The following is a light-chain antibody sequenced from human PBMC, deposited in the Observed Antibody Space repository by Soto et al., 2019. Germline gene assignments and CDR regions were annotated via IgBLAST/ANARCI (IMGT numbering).Light chain of an antibody. CDR3: QQYGNSPT. CDR1: QSVISNF. CDR2: GAS. Sequence: EIVLTQSAGTLSFSPGERASLSCRASQSVISNFLAWYQQKPGQAPRVLIYGASSRAPGIPDRFSGSGSGTDFTLTISRLEPEDFAVYFCQQYGNSPTFGQGTKVDIK. V-gene: IGKV3-20*01. J-gene: IGKJ1*01.